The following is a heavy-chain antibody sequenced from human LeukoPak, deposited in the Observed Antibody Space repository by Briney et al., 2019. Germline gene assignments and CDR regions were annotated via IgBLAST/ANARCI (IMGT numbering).Heavy chain of an antibody. Sequence: AAXVKVSCKASGYTFTSYDINWVRQAPGQGLEWMGWMNPNSGNTVYAQKLQGRVTITRNTSISTAYMELSSLRSEDTAVYYCARGRAAAGSKGYYFDYWGQGTLVTVSS. CDR3: ARGRAAAGSKGYYFDY. CDR1: GYTFTSYD. D-gene: IGHD6-13*01. V-gene: IGHV1-8*03. J-gene: IGHJ4*02. CDR2: MNPNSGNT.